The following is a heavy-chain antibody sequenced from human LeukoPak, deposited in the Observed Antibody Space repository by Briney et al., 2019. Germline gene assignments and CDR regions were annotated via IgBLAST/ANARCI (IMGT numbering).Heavy chain of an antibody. D-gene: IGHD6-13*01. Sequence: SQTLSLTCAISGDSVSGNSAAWNWIRQSPSRGLEWLGRTYYRSKWYNDYAVSVKSRITINPDTSKNQFSLQLNSVTPEDTAVYYCARDLSRLGYSSSWYDNWGQGTLVTVSS. CDR1: GDSVSGNSAA. CDR3: ARDLSRLGYSSSWYDN. V-gene: IGHV6-1*01. J-gene: IGHJ4*02. CDR2: TYYRSKWYN.